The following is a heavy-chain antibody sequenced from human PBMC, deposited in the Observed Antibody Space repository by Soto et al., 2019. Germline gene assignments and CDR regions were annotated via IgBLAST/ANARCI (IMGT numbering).Heavy chain of an antibody. CDR2: IYPGDFDT. D-gene: IGHD4-17*01. V-gene: IGHV5-51*01. CDR3: ARREYGAGAIDI. J-gene: IGHJ3*02. CDR1: WFSFRCNL. Sequence: GEFLEISCKGLWFSFRCNLIDWVPQIPGKGLEWMGLIYPGDFDTRYSPSFQGQVTISVDKTITTAYLQWNSLKASDTAMYYCARREYGAGAIDIWGQGTMVTVSS.